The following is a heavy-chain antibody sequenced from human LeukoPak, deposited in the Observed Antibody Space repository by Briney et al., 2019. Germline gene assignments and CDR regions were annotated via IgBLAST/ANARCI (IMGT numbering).Heavy chain of an antibody. CDR3: AKERTNFHFQHRMDV. J-gene: IGHJ6*02. V-gene: IGHV3-43*02. CDR1: GFTFEDYA. Sequence: GGSLRLSCAASGFTFEDYAMHWVRQAPGKGLEWVSLISGDGGNAYYADSVKGRFTISRDNSKNSLYLQMNSLRTEDTALYYRAKERTNFHFQHRMDVRGQGTTVTVPS. CDR2: ISGDGGNA.